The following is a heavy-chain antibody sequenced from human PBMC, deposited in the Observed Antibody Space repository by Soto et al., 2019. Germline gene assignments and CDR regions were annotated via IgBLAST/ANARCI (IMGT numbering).Heavy chain of an antibody. D-gene: IGHD6-19*01. J-gene: IGHJ4*02. CDR3: AKEAAVAGDFDY. V-gene: IGHV3-23*01. CDR1: GFNFSKYA. Sequence: QPRGSLRLSCASSGFNFSKYAMSWVRQAPGKGLEWVSGISGSGLSTYYADSVKGRFTISRDNSKNTLFLQMNSLRAGDTAVYYCAKEAAVAGDFDYWGQGTLVTGSS. CDR2: ISGSGLST.